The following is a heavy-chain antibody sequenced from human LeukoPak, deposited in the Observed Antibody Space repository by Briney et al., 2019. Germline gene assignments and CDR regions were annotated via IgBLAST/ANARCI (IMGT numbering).Heavy chain of an antibody. CDR2: IYSGGST. CDR1: GFTFSSYW. V-gene: IGHV3-66*01. J-gene: IGHJ4*02. Sequence: PGGSLRLSCVASGFTFSSYWIHWVRQAPGKGLEWVSVIYSGGSTYYADSVKGRFTISRDNSENTLYLQMNSLRAEDTAVYYCAREGYSSAWYARYSDYWGQGTLVTVSS. CDR3: AREGYSSAWYARYSDY. D-gene: IGHD6-19*01.